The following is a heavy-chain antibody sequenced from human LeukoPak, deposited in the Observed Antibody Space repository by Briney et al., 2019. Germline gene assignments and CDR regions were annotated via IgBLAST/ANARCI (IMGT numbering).Heavy chain of an antibody. J-gene: IGHJ5*02. CDR2: ISAYNGNT. D-gene: IGHD3-3*01. CDR3: ARDHRRITIFGVVTPPGWFDP. CDR1: GYTFTSYG. V-gene: IGHV1-18*01. Sequence: ASVKVSCKASGYTFTSYGISWVRQAPGQGLEWMGWISAYNGNTSYAQKLQGRVTMTTDTSTSTAYMELRSLRSDDTAVYYCARDHRRITIFGVVTPPGWFDPWGQGTLVTVSS.